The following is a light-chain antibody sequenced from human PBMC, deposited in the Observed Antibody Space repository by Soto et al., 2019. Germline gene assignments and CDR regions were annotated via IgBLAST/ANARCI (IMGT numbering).Light chain of an antibody. CDR3: GTWDSSLSAYV. CDR2: DNN. Sequence: VLTQPPSVSAAPGQKVTISCSGSSSNIGNNYVSWYQQLPGTAPKLLIYDNNKRPSGIPDRFSGSKSGTSATLGITGLQTGDEDDYYCGTWDSSLSAYVFGTGTKVTVL. V-gene: IGLV1-51*01. CDR1: SSNIGNNY. J-gene: IGLJ1*01.